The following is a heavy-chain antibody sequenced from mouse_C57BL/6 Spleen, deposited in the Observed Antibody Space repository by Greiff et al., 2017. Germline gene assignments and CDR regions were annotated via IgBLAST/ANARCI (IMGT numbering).Heavy chain of an antibody. J-gene: IGHJ4*01. Sequence: VQLQQSGAELVKPGASVKISCKASGYAFSSYWMNWVKQRPGKGLEWIGQIYPGDGDTNYNGKFKGKATLTADKSSSTAYMQLSSLTSEDSAVYFCARMDYGYYYAMDYWGQGTSVTVSS. CDR2: IYPGDGDT. V-gene: IGHV1-80*01. D-gene: IGHD2-4*01. CDR1: GYAFSSYW. CDR3: ARMDYGYYYAMDY.